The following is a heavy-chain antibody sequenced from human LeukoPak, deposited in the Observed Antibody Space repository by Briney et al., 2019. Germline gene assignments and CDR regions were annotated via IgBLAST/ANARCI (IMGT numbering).Heavy chain of an antibody. D-gene: IGHD3-10*01. J-gene: IGHJ4*02. V-gene: IGHV4-39*01. CDR3: ARPDGEYYFDD. CDR1: GGSISSSSYY. Sequence: PSQTLSLTCTVSGGSISSSSYYWGWIRQPPGKGLEWIGSIYYSGSTYYNPSPKSRVTLSEDTSKNQFSLKLSSVTASDTAVYYCARPDGEYYFDDWGQGTLVTVSS. CDR2: IYYSGST.